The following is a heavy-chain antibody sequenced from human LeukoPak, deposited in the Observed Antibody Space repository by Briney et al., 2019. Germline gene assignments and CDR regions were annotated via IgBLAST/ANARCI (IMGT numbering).Heavy chain of an antibody. CDR3: TTWPY. Sequence: GGSLRLSCAASGFNFNHAWMNWVRQAPGKGLEWVGHIGSKTDGGTADYAAPMKGRFTISRDDSKNTLYLQVNSLKTEDTAVYFCTTWPYWGQGTLVTVSS. V-gene: IGHV3-15*07. CDR1: GFNFNHAW. CDR2: IGSKTDGGTA. J-gene: IGHJ4*02.